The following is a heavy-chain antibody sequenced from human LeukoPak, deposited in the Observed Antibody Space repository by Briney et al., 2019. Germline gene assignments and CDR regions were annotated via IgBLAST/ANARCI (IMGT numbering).Heavy chain of an antibody. D-gene: IGHD3-10*01. CDR3: ARGLGAILWFGELLSPGYFDY. CDR1: GFTFSDYY. V-gene: IGHV4-34*01. CDR2: INHSGST. Sequence: GSLRLSCAASGFTFSDYYMSWIRQPPGKGLEWIGEINHSGSTNYNPSLKSRVTISVDTSKNQFYLKLSSVTAADTAVYYCARGLGAILWFGELLSPGYFDYWGQGTLVTVSS. J-gene: IGHJ4*02.